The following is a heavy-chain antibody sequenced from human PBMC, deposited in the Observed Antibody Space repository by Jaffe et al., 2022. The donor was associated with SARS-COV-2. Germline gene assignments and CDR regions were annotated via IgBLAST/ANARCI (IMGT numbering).Heavy chain of an antibody. D-gene: IGHD2-15*01. J-gene: IGHJ4*02. CDR2: INHSGST. Sequence: QVQLQQWGAGLLKPSETLSLTCAVYGGSFSGYYWSWIRQPPGKGLEWIGEINHSGSTNYNPSLKSRVTISVDTSKNQFSLKLSSVTAADTAVYYCAEYCSGGSCRQSGAYWGQGTLVTVSS. V-gene: IGHV4-34*01. CDR3: AEYCSGGSCRQSGAY. CDR1: GGSFSGYY.